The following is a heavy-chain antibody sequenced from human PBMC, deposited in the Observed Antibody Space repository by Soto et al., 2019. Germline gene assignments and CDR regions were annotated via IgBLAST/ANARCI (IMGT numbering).Heavy chain of an antibody. CDR3: ARAVMTTGRKKHFDY. CDR1: GGSISIYY. CDR2: ISPSGST. J-gene: IGHJ4*02. Sequence: PSEPLSLTCTVSGGSISIYYWSWIRQPAGKGLEWIGRISPSGSTNYNPSLKSRVTMSEDTSNNQFSLKVTSVTAADTAVYYCARAVMTTGRKKHFDYWGQGTLVTVSS. V-gene: IGHV4-4*07. D-gene: IGHD4-17*01.